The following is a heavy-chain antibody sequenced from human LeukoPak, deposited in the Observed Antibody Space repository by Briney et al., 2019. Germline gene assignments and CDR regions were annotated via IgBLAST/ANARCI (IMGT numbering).Heavy chain of an antibody. CDR1: GFTFDVYG. CDR2: IDRIGGST. J-gene: IGHJ4*02. D-gene: IGHD5/OR15-5a*01. Sequence: GGSLRLACAPSGFTFDVYGMSWVRQPPRKWLECVSGIDRIGGSTGYADSVKGPFTISRDNANNSLYLQMNSLRAKRTALYYCATNGGCLAYWGQGTLVTVSS. CDR3: ATNGGCLAY. V-gene: IGHV3-20*04.